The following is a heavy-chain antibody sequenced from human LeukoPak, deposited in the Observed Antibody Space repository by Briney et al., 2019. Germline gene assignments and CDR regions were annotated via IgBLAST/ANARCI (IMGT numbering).Heavy chain of an antibody. V-gene: IGHV1-46*01. CDR2: INPSGGST. J-gene: IGHJ4*02. D-gene: IGHD4-17*01. Sequence: ASVKVSCKASGYTFTSYYMHWVRQAPGQGLEWMGIINPSGGSTSHAQKFQGRVTMTRDTSTRTVYMELSSLRSEDTAVYYCARSNNDGDYLGVGFDYWGQGTLVTVSS. CDR1: GYTFTSYY. CDR3: ARSNNDGDYLGVGFDY.